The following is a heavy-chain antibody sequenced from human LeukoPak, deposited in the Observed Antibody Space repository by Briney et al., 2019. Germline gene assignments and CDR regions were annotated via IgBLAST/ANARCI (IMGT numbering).Heavy chain of an antibody. CDR2: ISGSGGST. CDR1: GFTFSSYA. Sequence: PGGSLRLSCAASGFTFSSYAMSWVRQAPGKGLEWVSAISGSGGSTYYADSVKGRFTISRDNSKNTLYLQMNSLRAEDTAVYYCAKGYCCSTSCLDYFDYWGQGTLVTVSS. D-gene: IGHD2-2*01. J-gene: IGHJ4*02. CDR3: AKGYCCSTSCLDYFDY. V-gene: IGHV3-23*01.